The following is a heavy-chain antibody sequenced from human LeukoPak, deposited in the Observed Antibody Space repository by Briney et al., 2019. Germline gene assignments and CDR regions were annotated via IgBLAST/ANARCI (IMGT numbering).Heavy chain of an antibody. Sequence: SEPLSLTCTVPGGSISSASYYWCWSRQPAGKGLEWIGRIYTSGSTNYNPSLKSRVTISVDTSKNQFSLKLSSVTAADTAVYHCARAVAGYNWFDPWGQGTLVTVSS. CDR3: ARAVAGYNWFDP. CDR2: IYTSGST. V-gene: IGHV4-61*02. CDR1: GGSISSASYY. J-gene: IGHJ5*02. D-gene: IGHD6-19*01.